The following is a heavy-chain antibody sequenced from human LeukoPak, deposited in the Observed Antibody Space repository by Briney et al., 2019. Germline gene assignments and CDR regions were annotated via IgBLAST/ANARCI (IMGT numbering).Heavy chain of an antibody. CDR1: GLTFSSCG. CDR2: ISSTGDTT. D-gene: IGHD5-24*01. CDR3: ARDKVEGPTKFDS. Sequence: GGSLRLSCAASGLTFSSCGMSWVRQGPGKGLEWVSSISSTGDTTAYADSVKGRFTLSRDNSKNTLYLQMNSLTAEDTAIYYCARDKVEGPTKFDSWGQGIRVTVSS. V-gene: IGHV3-23*01. J-gene: IGHJ5*01.